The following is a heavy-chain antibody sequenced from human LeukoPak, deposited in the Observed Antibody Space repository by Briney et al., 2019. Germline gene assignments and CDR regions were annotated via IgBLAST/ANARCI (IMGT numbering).Heavy chain of an antibody. CDR3: ARDFWSGYPSPYGMDV. CDR2: IIPILGIA. D-gene: IGHD3-3*01. J-gene: IGHJ6*02. V-gene: IGHV1-69*04. CDR1: GGTFSSYA. Sequence: GASVKVSCKASGGTFSSYAISWVRQAPGQGLEWMGRIIPILGIANYAQKSQGRVTITADKSTSTAYMELSSLRSEDTAVYYCARDFWSGYPSPYGMDVWGQGTTVTVSS.